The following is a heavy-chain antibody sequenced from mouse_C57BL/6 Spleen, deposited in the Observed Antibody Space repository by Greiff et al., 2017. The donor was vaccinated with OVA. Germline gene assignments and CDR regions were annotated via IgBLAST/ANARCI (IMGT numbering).Heavy chain of an antibody. J-gene: IGHJ2*01. Sequence: QVQLQQPGAELVRPGSSVKLSCKASGYTFTSYWMDWVKQRPGQGLEWIGNIYPSDSETHYNQKFKDKATLTVDKSSSTAYMQLSSLTAEDSAVYYGARRRLRPHYFDYWGQGTTLTVSS. V-gene: IGHV1-61*01. CDR2: IYPSDSET. D-gene: IGHD3-2*02. CDR3: ARRRLRPHYFDY. CDR1: GYTFTSYW.